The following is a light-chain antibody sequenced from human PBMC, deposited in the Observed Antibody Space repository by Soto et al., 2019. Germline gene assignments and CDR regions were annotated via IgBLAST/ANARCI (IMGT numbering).Light chain of an antibody. J-gene: IGLJ1*01. CDR2: EVS. V-gene: IGLV2-14*01. CDR1: SSDVGGYNY. Sequence: HSALTQPASVSASPGQSITISCTGTSSDVGGYNYVAWYQQHPGKAPKLMIYEVSNRPSGVSNRFSGSKSGNTASLTISGLQAEDEADYYCSSYTSSSTYVFGTGTKLTVL. CDR3: SSYTSSSTYV.